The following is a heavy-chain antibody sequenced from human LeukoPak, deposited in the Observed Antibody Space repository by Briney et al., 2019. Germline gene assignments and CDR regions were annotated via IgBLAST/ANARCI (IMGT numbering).Heavy chain of an antibody. Sequence: SETLSLTCSVSGDSIRSDSWSWIRQSPGGGLEWIGYIFTSGSSSYNPSLRSRVTISGDTSMNQFSLSLSSVTAADTAVYFCARLMRGPWSIDSWGQGTLVTVSS. CDR1: GDSIRSDS. V-gene: IGHV4-4*09. CDR2: IFTSGSS. J-gene: IGHJ5*01. D-gene: IGHD3-16*01. CDR3: ARLMRGPWSIDS.